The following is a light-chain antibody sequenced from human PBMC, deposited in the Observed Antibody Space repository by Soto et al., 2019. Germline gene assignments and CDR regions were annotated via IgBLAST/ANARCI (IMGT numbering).Light chain of an antibody. CDR3: QQRSSWPRT. CDR1: QSVDSY. J-gene: IGKJ1*01. V-gene: IGKV3-11*01. CDR2: DAS. Sequence: EIVLTQSPASLSLSPGERATLSCRASQSVDSYLVWYQQKPGQAPRLLIYDASNRATGIPVRFSGRGSGTDFTLTISSLEPEDFAIYYCQQRSSWPRTFGRGTKV.